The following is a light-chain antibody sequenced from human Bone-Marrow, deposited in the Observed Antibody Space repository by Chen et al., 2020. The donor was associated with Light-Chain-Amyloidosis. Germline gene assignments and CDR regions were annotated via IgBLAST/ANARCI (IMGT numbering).Light chain of an antibody. CDR1: HDINIY. Sequence: DIQMTQSPSYLSASVGARVTITCQASHDINIYLNWYQQKAGRAPNLLIFDASNLEGGVPSRFSGSGSGTFFTLNISSLETEDVATYYCQQCDSLPLTFGGGTKVEI. CDR2: DAS. J-gene: IGKJ4*01. V-gene: IGKV1-33*01. CDR3: QQCDSLPLT.